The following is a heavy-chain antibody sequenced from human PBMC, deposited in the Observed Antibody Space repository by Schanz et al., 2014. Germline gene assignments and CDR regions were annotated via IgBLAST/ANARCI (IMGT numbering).Heavy chain of an antibody. Sequence: EEQLLQSGGGLVQPGGSLRLSCAASGFTFSTYAMSWVRQAPGKGLEWVSALSGSGGSTYYADSVKGRFTISRDNSKNTLYLQMNSLRAEDTAVYYCARANYRRKINFDYWGRGTLVTVSS. CDR3: ARANYRRKINFDY. J-gene: IGHJ4*02. D-gene: IGHD3-10*01. CDR1: GFTFSTYA. V-gene: IGHV3-23*01. CDR2: LSGSGGST.